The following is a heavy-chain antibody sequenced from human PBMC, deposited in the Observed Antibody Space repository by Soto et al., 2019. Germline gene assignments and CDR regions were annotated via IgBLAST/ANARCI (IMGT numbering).Heavy chain of an antibody. CDR2: LSWNSGSI. V-gene: IGHV3-9*01. CDR3: ARYSGYHPYYYYYMDV. D-gene: IGHD5-12*01. J-gene: IGHJ6*03. CDR1: VFTFDDYA. Sequence: SLRLSCAAFVFTFDDYAMHWVLQAPGKGLEWVSGLSWNSGSIGYADAVKGRYPISSDNAKNSLYLKMNSLRAEDTALYYCARYSGYHPYYYYYMDVWGKGTTVTVSS.